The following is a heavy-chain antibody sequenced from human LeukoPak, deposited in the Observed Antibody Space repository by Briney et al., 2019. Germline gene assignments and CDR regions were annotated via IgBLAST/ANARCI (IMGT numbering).Heavy chain of an antibody. CDR1: GLTLSGYW. CDR3: ARARGNTYGYFEY. CDR2: INGDASST. J-gene: IGHJ4*02. D-gene: IGHD5-18*01. Sequence: GGSLRLSCAASGLTLSGYWMHWVRQAPGKGLVWVSRINGDASSTSFADSVKGRFTISRDNAKSTLYLQMNSLRVEDTAVYYCARARGNTYGYFEYWGQGTLVTVSS. V-gene: IGHV3-74*01.